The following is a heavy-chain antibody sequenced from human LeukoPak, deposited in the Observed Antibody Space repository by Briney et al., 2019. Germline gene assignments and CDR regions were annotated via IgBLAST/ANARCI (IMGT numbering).Heavy chain of an antibody. J-gene: IGHJ5*01. CDR3: ARMALDGGDSIGFDS. Sequence: ASVKVSCKASGYTFTDYFIHWVRQAPGQGLEWMGWINPNIGDASYAQKFQDRVAMTRDRSINTAYMELSRLTSDDTAVYYCARMALDGGDSIGFDSWGQGTLVTVSS. D-gene: IGHD2-21*02. V-gene: IGHV1-2*02. CDR1: GYTFTDYF. CDR2: INPNIGDA.